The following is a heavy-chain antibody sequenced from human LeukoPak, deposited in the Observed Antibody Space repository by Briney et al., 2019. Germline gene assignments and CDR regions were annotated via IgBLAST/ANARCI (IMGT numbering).Heavy chain of an antibody. CDR3: AKDSLWSYKLFDY. J-gene: IGHJ4*02. CDR2: ISYDGSNK. D-gene: IGHD4/OR15-4a*01. CDR1: GFTFSSYG. V-gene: IGHV3-30*18. Sequence: GGSLRISCAASGFTFSSYGMHLVRPAPGKGLEWVAVISYDGSNKYYADSVKGRFTISRDNSKNTLYLQMNSLRAEDTAVYYCAKDSLWSYKLFDYWGQGTLVTVSS.